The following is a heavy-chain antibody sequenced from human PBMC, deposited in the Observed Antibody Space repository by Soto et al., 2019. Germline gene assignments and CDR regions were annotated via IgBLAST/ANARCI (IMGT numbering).Heavy chain of an antibody. V-gene: IGHV3-7*04. CDR3: ARDLSPSFGDTFYDAFDI. CDR2: IKGDGSKI. J-gene: IGHJ3*02. D-gene: IGHD2-21*02. Sequence: EVQLVESGGGLVQPGESLRLSCVASGFTFSRSWMTWVRQAPGKGLEWVANIKGDGSKIHYVDSVKGRFTISRDSARNSLYLQMNMLRVEDTAVYYCARDLSPSFGDTFYDAFDIWGQGTVVTVSS. CDR1: GFTFSRSW.